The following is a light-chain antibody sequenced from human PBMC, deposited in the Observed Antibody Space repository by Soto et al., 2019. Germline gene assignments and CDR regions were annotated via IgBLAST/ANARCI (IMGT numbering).Light chain of an antibody. J-gene: IGKJ4*01. V-gene: IGKV2-28*01. CDR2: LGS. CDR3: MQALHKPLT. Sequence: DIVMTQSPLSLPVTPGEPASISCRSTESLLQSNGYNFLDWYLQKPGQSPQLLIYLGSIRASGVPDRVSGSGTGTDFTLKISRVEAEDVGVYYCMQALHKPLTFGGGTKVEIK. CDR1: ESLLQSNGYNF.